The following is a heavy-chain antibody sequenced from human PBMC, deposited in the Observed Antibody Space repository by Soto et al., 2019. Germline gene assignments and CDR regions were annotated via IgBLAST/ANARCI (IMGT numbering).Heavy chain of an antibody. CDR3: ARERALSNYPDY. CDR2: ITSGSSTI. J-gene: IGHJ4*02. V-gene: IGHV3-48*01. Sequence: PGGSLRLSCAASGFTFSSYNMNWVRQAPGKGLEWLSYITSGSSTIYYADYVRGRFTISRDNAKNSLYLQMNSLRAEDSAVYYCARERALSNYPDYWGQGTLVTVSS. CDR1: GFTFSSYN. D-gene: IGHD4-4*01.